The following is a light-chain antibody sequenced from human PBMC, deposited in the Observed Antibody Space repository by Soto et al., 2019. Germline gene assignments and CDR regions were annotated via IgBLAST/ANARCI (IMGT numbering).Light chain of an antibody. V-gene: IGLV2-11*01. Sequence: QSALTQPHSVSGSPGQSITISCTGTSSDVGGYNYVSWYQHHPVKAPKLIIYDVSDRPSGVPDRFSGSKSGNTGNTASLTIAGLQAEDEADYYCFSYAGSYTHVFGSGTKLTV. J-gene: IGLJ1*01. CDR1: SSDVGGYNY. CDR3: FSYAGSYTHV. CDR2: DVS.